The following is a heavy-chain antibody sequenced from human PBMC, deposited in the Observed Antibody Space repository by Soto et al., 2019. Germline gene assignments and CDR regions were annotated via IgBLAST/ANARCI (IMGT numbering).Heavy chain of an antibody. CDR1: GFTVSSNY. J-gene: IGHJ4*02. V-gene: IGHV3-53*01. CDR3: AREGRGSAYFDY. CDR2: IYSGGST. D-gene: IGHD3-10*01. Sequence: GGSLRLSCAASGFTVSSNYMSWVRQAPGKGLEWVSVIYSGGSTYYADYVKGRFTISRDNSKNTLYLPMNSLRAEDTAMYYCAREGRGSAYFDYWGQGTLVTVSS.